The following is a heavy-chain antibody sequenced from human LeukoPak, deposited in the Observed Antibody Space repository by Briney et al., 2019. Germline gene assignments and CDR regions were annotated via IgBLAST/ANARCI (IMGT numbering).Heavy chain of an antibody. CDR1: GFTFSSYG. J-gene: IGHJ5*02. D-gene: IGHD3-16*01. CDR2: IRYDGSNK. V-gene: IGHV3-30*02. CDR3: VLGGWFDP. Sequence: GGSLRLSCAASGFTFSSYGIHWVRQVPGKGLEWVAFIRYDGSNKYYADSVKGRFTISRDNSKNTLYLQMNSLRAEDTAVYYCVLGGWFDPWGQGTLVTVSS.